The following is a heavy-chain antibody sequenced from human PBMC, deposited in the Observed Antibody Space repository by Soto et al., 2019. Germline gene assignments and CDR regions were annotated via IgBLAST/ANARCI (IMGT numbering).Heavy chain of an antibody. V-gene: IGHV3-30-3*01. CDR2: ISYDGSNK. CDR1: GFTFSSYA. CDR3: ARASNGWYYDY. Sequence: QVQLVESGGGVVQPGRCLRLSCAASGFTFSSYAMHWVRQAPGKGLEWVAVISYDGSNKYYADSVKGRFTISRDNSKNTLYLQMNSLRAEDTAVYYCARASNGWYYDYWGQGTLVTVSS. D-gene: IGHD6-19*01. J-gene: IGHJ4*02.